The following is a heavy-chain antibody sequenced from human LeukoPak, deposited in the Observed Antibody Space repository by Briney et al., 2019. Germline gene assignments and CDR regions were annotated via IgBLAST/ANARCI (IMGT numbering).Heavy chain of an antibody. V-gene: IGHV1-8*03. CDR2: MNPNSGNT. D-gene: IGHD2-21*02. CDR1: GYTFTSYD. CDR3: ARDHKYCGRDCDSHAQGDIYGMDV. Sequence: GASVKVSCKASGYTFTSYDINWVRQATGQGLEWMGWMNPNSGNTGYAQKFQGRVTITRNTSISTAYMELSSLRSEDTAVYYCARDHKYCGRDCDSHAQGDIYGMDVWGQGTTVTVSS. J-gene: IGHJ6*02.